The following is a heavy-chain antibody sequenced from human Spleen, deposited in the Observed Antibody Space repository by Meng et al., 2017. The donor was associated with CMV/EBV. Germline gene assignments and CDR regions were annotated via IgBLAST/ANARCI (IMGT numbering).Heavy chain of an antibody. D-gene: IGHD3-9*01. J-gene: IGHJ4*02. V-gene: IGHV1-18*01. CDR3: VRSLQYFDFFDY. CDR1: GYTFTSYG. Sequence: ASVKVSCKASGYTFTSYGISWMRQAPGQGLEWMGWISAYNGNTNYAQNLQGRVTMTTDTSTSTAYMELRSLRSDDTAVYYCVRSLQYFDFFDYWGQGTLVTVSS. CDR2: ISAYNGNT.